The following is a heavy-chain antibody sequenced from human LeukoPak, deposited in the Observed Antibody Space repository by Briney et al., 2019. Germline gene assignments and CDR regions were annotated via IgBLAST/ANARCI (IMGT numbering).Heavy chain of an antibody. D-gene: IGHD2-2*01. J-gene: IGHJ6*03. CDR3: ARKYCSSTSCYFTNMDV. CDR2: ISSSSSYI. V-gene: IGHV3-21*01. CDR1: GFTVSSNY. Sequence: GGSLRLSCAASGFTVSSNYMNWVRQAPGKGLEWVSSISSSSSYIYYADSVKGRFTISRDNAKNSLYLQMNSLRAEDTAVYYCARKYCSSTSCYFTNMDVWGKGTTVTVSS.